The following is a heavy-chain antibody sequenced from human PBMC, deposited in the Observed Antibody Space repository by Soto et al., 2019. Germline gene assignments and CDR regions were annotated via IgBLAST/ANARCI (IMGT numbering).Heavy chain of an antibody. CDR1: GFTFSSYS. CDR2: ISSSSSYI. D-gene: IGHD6-19*01. V-gene: IGHV3-21*01. Sequence: EVQLVESGGGLVKPGGSLRLSCAASGFTFSSYSMNWVRQAPGKGLEWVSSISSSSSYIYYADSVKGRFTISRDNAXNXVYLQMNSLRAEDTAVYYCATKPTLADYYYYYGMDVWGQGTTVTVSS. J-gene: IGHJ6*02. CDR3: ATKPTLADYYYYYGMDV.